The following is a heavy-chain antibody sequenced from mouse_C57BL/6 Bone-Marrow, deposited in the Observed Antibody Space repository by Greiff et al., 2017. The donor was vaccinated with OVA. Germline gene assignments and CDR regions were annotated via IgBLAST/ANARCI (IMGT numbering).Heavy chain of an antibody. D-gene: IGHD3-2*02. CDR1: GFTFSSYG. CDR3: ARHRDSSGPFAY. Sequence: DVMLVESGGDLVKPGGSLKLSCAASGFTFSSYGMSWVRQTPDKRLEWVATISSGGSYTYYPDSVKGRFTISRDNAKNTLYLQMSSLKSEDTAMYYCARHRDSSGPFAYWGQGTLVTVSA. J-gene: IGHJ3*01. V-gene: IGHV5-6*02. CDR2: ISSGGSYT.